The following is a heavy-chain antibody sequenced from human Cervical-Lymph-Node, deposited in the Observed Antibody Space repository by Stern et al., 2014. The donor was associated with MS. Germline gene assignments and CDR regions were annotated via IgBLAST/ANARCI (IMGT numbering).Heavy chain of an antibody. Sequence: EVQLVESGGGLVQPGGSLRLSCAASGFTVSSNYMTWVRQAPGKGLEWVSVIYSGGSTYYTDSVKGRFTLSRDNSKNTLYLQMNDLRVADSAVYYCARERGNWSGYDYWGQGTLVTVSS. V-gene: IGHV3-66*01. D-gene: IGHD3-3*01. CDR3: ARERGNWSGYDY. CDR1: GFTVSSNY. CDR2: IYSGGST. J-gene: IGHJ4*02.